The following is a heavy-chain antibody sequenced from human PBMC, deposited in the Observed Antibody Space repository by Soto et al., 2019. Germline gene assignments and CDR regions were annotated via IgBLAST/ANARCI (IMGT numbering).Heavy chain of an antibody. CDR1: GYSFTKYW. J-gene: IGHJ6*02. V-gene: IGHV5-10-1*01. CDR2: IDPSDSYI. D-gene: IGHD1-26*01. CDR3: ARQRWELPYYYYGMDV. Sequence: PGESLKISCKGSGYSFTKYWISWVRQMPGKGLEWMGRIDPSDSYINYSPSFQGHVTISADKSISTAYLQWSSLKASDTAMYYCARQRWELPYYYYGMDVWGQGTTVTVSS.